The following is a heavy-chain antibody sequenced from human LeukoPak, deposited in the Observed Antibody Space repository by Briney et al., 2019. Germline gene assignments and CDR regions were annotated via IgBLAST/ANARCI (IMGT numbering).Heavy chain of an antibody. CDR2: IYTSGST. D-gene: IGHD4-23*01. CDR3: ARDRGSNLDY. Sequence: SQTLSLTCTVSGGSISSGSYYWSWIRQPAGKGLEWIGRIYTSGSTNYNPSLKSRVTMSVDTSKNQFSLKLTSVTAADTAVYYCARDRGSNLDYWGQGTLVTVSS. CDR1: GGSISSGSYY. V-gene: IGHV4-61*02. J-gene: IGHJ4*02.